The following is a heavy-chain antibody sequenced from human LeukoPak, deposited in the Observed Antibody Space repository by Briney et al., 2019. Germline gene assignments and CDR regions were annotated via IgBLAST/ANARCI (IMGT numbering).Heavy chain of an antibody. J-gene: IGHJ5*02. CDR1: GYTFTSYD. CDR3: ARAPHASNWFAP. V-gene: IGHV1-8*03. Sequence: ASVKVXCKASGYTFTSYDINWVRQATGQGLXGMGWMNPNSGNTGYAQKFQGRVTITRNTSISTAYMELSSLRSEDTAVYYCARAPHASNWFAPWGQGTLVTVSS. CDR2: MNPNSGNT.